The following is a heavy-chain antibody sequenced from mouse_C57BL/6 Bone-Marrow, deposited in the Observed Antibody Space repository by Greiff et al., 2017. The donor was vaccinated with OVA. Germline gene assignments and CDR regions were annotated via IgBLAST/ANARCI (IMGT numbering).Heavy chain of an antibody. D-gene: IGHD1-3*01. Sequence: EVKLVESGGGLVKPGGSLKLSCAASGFTFSDYGMHWVRQAPEKGLEWVAYISSGSSTIYYADTVKGRFTISRDNAQNTLYLQMPSLRSEDTAEYYCARARSETGIAYWGQGTLVTVSA. J-gene: IGHJ3*01. CDR2: ISSGSSTI. V-gene: IGHV5-17*01. CDR3: ARARSETGIAY. CDR1: GFTFSDYG.